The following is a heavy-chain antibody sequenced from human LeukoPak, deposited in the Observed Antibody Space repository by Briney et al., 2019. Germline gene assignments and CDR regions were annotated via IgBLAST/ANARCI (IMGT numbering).Heavy chain of an antibody. D-gene: IGHD2-15*01. V-gene: IGHV3-74*01. Sequence: GGSLRLSCAASGFTFSSNWMHWARHAPGKGLVWVSHINSDGSTTDYADSVRGRFTISRENAKNTLYLQMNSLRAEDTAVYYCARQIGYCSGGSCYFDYWGQGTLVTVSS. J-gene: IGHJ4*02. CDR2: INSDGSTT. CDR3: ARQIGYCSGGSCYFDY. CDR1: GFTFSSNW.